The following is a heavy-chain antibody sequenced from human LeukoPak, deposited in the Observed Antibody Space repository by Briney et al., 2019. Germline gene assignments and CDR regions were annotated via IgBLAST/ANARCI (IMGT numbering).Heavy chain of an antibody. CDR1: GFTFSRYG. V-gene: IGHV3-30-3*01. D-gene: IGHD6-13*01. Sequence: PGRSLRLSCAASGFTFSRYGLHWVRQAPGKGLEWVAVIAYDGSNKYYADSVKGRFTMSRDNSKNTLHLQMNSLRAEDTAVYYCARAVGAAVAPVLDYWGQGTLVTVSS. CDR3: ARAVGAAVAPVLDY. CDR2: IAYDGSNK. J-gene: IGHJ4*02.